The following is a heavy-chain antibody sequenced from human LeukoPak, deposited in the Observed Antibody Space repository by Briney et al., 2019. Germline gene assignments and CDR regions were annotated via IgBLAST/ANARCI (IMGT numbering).Heavy chain of an antibody. CDR3: ARDRSPEGYYDSSHWDYYHGMDV. V-gene: IGHV4-59*01. CDR2: IYYSGST. D-gene: IGHD3-22*01. CDR1: GGSISNYY. J-gene: IGHJ6*02. Sequence: NPSETLSLTCTVSGGSISNYYWSWIRQPPGKGLEWIGYIYYSGSTNYNPSLKSRVTISVDTSKNQFSLNLSSVTAADTAVYYCARDRSPEGYYDSSHWDYYHGMDVWGQGTTVTISS.